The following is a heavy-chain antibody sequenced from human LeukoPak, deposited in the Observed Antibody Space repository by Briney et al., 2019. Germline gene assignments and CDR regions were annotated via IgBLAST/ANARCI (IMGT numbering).Heavy chain of an antibody. CDR1: GGSISSRSDY. V-gene: IGHV4-39*01. J-gene: IGHJ6*03. CDR2: LDSSGST. CDR3: SRSHDYGGLYLYYYMDV. Sequence: SQTLSLTCTVSGGSISSRSDYWGWIRQTPGKGLEWIGNLDSSGSTYYNPSLKSRVTISVGTSKNQFSLNLRSVTAADTAIYFCSRSHDYGGLYLYYYMDVWGKGTTVTVSS. D-gene: IGHD4-23*01.